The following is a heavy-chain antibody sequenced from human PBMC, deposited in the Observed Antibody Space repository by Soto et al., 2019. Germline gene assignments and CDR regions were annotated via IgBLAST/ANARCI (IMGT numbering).Heavy chain of an antibody. CDR2: ISGYNGNT. J-gene: IGHJ1*01. Sequence: ASVKVSCKASGYNFTSYGICWVRQAPGQGLEWMGWISGYNGNTNCAQKFQGRVTMTTDTSTRTAYMELRSLRSDDTAVYYCARDCSGGSCYFRHWGKGTRVTVSS. CDR3: ARDCSGGSCYFRH. D-gene: IGHD2-15*01. CDR1: GYNFTSYG. V-gene: IGHV1-18*01.